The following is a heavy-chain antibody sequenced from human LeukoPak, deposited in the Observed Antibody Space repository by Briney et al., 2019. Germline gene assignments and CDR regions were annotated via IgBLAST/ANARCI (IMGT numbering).Heavy chain of an antibody. CDR2: IRFDGSNK. J-gene: IGHJ5*02. CDR1: GFASSSYG. CDR3: ANDLLEGSIVVVPPGAPHH. D-gene: IGHD2-2*01. Sequence: GGSLRLSCVTSGFASSSYGMHWVRQAPGKGLEWLSFIRFDGSNKYYTKSVKGRFTVSRDNSKNTLYLQMNSLGAEDTALYYCANDLLEGSIVVVPPGAPHHWGQGTLVTVSS. V-gene: IGHV3-30*02.